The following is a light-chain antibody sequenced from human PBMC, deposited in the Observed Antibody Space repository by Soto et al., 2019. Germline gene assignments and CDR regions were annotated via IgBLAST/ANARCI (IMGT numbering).Light chain of an antibody. CDR3: QHYNDWPRT. J-gene: IGKJ1*01. CDR1: QSVSRD. V-gene: IGKV3-15*01. Sequence: EIVLTQSPATLSVSPGERDTLSCRASQSVSRDLAWYQQKPGQAPRLLIYGASTRATGIPARFSGSGSGTEFTLTISSLQSEDFGVYSCQHYNDWPRTFGQGTKV. CDR2: GAS.